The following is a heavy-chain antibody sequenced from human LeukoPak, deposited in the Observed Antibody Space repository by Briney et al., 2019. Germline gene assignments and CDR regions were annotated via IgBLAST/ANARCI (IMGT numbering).Heavy chain of an antibody. CDR2: IRSKTAGGTT. V-gene: IGHV3-15*01. Sequence: PGGSLRLSCAASGLTFSNTWMTWVRQAPGKGLEWDGLIRSKTAGGTTDYTAPVKGRFTISRDDSKNTLYLQMNSLKTEDTAVYYCVGSFLGYWGQGTLVTVSS. CDR3: VGSFLGY. D-gene: IGHD3-10*01. CDR1: GLTFSNTW. J-gene: IGHJ4*02.